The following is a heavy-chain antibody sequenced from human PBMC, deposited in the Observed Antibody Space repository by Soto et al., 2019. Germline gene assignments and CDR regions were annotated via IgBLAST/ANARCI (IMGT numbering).Heavy chain of an antibody. CDR2: INHSGST. CDR3: ARGYSSSWHYYFDY. Sequence: SETLSLTCAVYGGSFSGYYWSWIRQPPGKGLEWIGEINHSGSTNYNPSLKSRVTISVDTSKNQFSLKLSSVTAADTAVYYCARGYSSSWHYYFDYWGQGTLVTVSS. CDR1: GGSFSGYY. V-gene: IGHV4-34*01. J-gene: IGHJ4*02. D-gene: IGHD6-13*01.